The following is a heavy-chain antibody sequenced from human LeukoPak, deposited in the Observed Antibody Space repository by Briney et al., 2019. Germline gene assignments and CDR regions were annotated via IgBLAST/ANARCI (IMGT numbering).Heavy chain of an antibody. J-gene: IGHJ6*03. CDR2: IYYSGST. D-gene: IGHD2-15*01. V-gene: IGHV4-39*07. CDR3: ARHRGYSGYYYYMDV. Sequence: SETLSLTCTVSGGSISSSSYYWGWIRQPPGKGLEWIGSIYYSGSTYYNLSLKSRVTISVDTSKNQFSLKLSSVTAADTAVYYCARHRGYSGYYYYMDVWGKGTTVTVSS. CDR1: GGSISSSSYY.